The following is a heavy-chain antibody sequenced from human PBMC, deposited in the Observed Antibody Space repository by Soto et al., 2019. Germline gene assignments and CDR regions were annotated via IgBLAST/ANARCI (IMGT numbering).Heavy chain of an antibody. D-gene: IGHD6-19*01. Sequence: GGSLRLSCAASGFTFSSYSMNWVRQAPGKGLEWVSYISSSSSTIYYADSVKGRFTISRDNAKNSLYLQMNSLRDEDTAVYYCARDTAVAGLSPPITDYWGQGTLVTVSS. J-gene: IGHJ4*02. CDR3: ARDTAVAGLSPPITDY. CDR2: ISSSSSTI. CDR1: GFTFSSYS. V-gene: IGHV3-48*02.